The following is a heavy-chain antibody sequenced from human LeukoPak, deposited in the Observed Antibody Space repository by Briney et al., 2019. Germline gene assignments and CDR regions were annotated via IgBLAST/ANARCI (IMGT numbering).Heavy chain of an antibody. CDR1: GYSISSGYY. V-gene: IGHV4-38-2*01. D-gene: IGHD3-9*01. CDR2: IYHNGNT. Sequence: PSETLSLTGAVSGYSISSGYYWGWIRQPPRKGLEWIGSIYHNGNTYYNPSLKSRVTMSVDTSKNQFSLKLSSVTSADTAVYYCAREIVDYDILTGYDYWGQGTLVTVSS. CDR3: AREIVDYDILTGYDY. J-gene: IGHJ4*02.